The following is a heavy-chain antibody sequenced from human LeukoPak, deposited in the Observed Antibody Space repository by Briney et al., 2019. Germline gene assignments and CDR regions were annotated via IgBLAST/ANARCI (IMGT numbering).Heavy chain of an antibody. V-gene: IGHV3-30*02. J-gene: IGHJ6*03. CDR2: IQYDGSNK. D-gene: IGHD2-8*01. CDR1: GFTFSSYG. CDR3: AKDRCSNGIGCYYYYMDV. Sequence: GSLRLSCAASGFTFSSYGMHWVRQAPGKGLEWVAYIQYDGSNKQYAHSVKGRFRISRDSSKNILYLQMNSLRAEDTAVYYCAKDRCSNGIGCYYYYMDVWGKGTTVTISS.